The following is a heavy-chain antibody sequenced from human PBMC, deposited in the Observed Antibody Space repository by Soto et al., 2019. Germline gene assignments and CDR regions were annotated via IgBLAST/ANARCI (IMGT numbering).Heavy chain of an antibody. CDR2: INTVNGNT. V-gene: IGHV1-3*04. CDR1: GYTFTSYS. Sequence: ASVRVSCKASGYTFTSYSVHWVRQAPGQRLEWMGWINTVNGNTDYSQRFQGRVTITRDTSASTVYMELSSLASEETAVYYCVRGHDYYFDYWGQGTLVTVSS. D-gene: IGHD1-1*01. CDR3: VRGHDYYFDY. J-gene: IGHJ4*02.